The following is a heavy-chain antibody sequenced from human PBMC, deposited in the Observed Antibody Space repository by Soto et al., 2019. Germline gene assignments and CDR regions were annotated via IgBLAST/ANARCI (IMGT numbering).Heavy chain of an antibody. D-gene: IGHD4-17*01. CDR1: GDSVSSNSAA. CDR2: TYYRSKWYN. J-gene: IGHJ4*02. Sequence: PSQTLSLTCAIAGDSVSSNSAAWNWIRQSPSRGLEWLARTYYRSKWYNDYAVSVKSRITINPDTSKNQFSLQLNSVTPEDTAVYYCARVILYGDYVTKFDYWGQGTLVTVSS. V-gene: IGHV6-1*01. CDR3: ARVILYGDYVTKFDY.